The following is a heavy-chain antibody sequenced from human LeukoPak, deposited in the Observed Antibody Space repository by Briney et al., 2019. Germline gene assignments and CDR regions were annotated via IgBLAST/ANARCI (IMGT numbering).Heavy chain of an antibody. J-gene: IGHJ3*01. CDR1: GVSVTSDHYY. D-gene: IGHD4-11*01. CDR2: IYYTGST. Sequence: SQTLSPTCTVSGVSVTSDHYYWVWVRQHPGQGLEWIGYIYYTGSTSYNPSLKSRLTISADTSKNEFSLKLSSVTAADTALCYCMRPLNTVHDSFDVWGQGTMVTVSS. V-gene: IGHV4-31*03. CDR3: MRPLNTVHDSFDV.